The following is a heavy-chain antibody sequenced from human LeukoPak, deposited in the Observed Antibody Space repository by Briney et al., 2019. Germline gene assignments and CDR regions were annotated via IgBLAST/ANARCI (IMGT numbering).Heavy chain of an antibody. Sequence: ASVKVSCKASGYTFTSYAMNWVRQAPGQGLEWMGWINTNTGNPTYAQGFTGRFVLSLDTSVSTAYLQISSLKAEDTAVYYCARDYSSGRRYNWFDPWGQGPLVTVSS. J-gene: IGHJ5*02. CDR3: ARDYSSGRRYNWFDP. CDR2: INTNTGNP. D-gene: IGHD6-19*01. CDR1: GYTFTSYA. V-gene: IGHV7-4-1*02.